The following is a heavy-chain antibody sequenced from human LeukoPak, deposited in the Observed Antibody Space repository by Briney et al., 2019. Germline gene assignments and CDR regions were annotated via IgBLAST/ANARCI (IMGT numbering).Heavy chain of an antibody. CDR3: ARDGPYSSSWEFDY. CDR1: GGSISSYY. Sequence: SETLSLTRTVSGGSISSYYWSWIRQPPGKGLEWIGYIYYSGSTNYNPSLKSRVTISVDTSKNQFSLKLSSVTAADTAVYYCARDGPYSSSWEFDYWGQGTLVTVSS. V-gene: IGHV4-59*01. CDR2: IYYSGST. J-gene: IGHJ4*02. D-gene: IGHD6-13*01.